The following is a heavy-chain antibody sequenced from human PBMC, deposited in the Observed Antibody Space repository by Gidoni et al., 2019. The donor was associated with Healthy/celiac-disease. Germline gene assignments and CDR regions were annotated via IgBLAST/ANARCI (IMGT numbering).Heavy chain of an antibody. D-gene: IGHD3-10*01. Sequence: TFRRYGLHWVRQAPGKGLSWVAVLWYDGSNKYYADSVKGRFTIARDNSKNTLYLQMNSLRAEDTAVYYCARDSGSARINYYYYDGMDVWGQGTTVTVSS. V-gene: IGHV3-33*01. CDR1: TFRRYG. CDR3: ARDSGSARINYYYYDGMDV. J-gene: IGHJ6*02. CDR2: LWYDGSNK.